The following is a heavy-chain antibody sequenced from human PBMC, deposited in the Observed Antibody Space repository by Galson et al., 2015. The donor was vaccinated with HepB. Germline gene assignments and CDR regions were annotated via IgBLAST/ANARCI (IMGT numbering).Heavy chain of an antibody. D-gene: IGHD3-10*01. J-gene: IGHJ4*02. CDR3: ANGPAGYYGSGLYYFDS. Sequence: SLRLSCAASGFTFSSYAMSWVRQAPGKGLEWVSAISVSGGGAYYAASVKGRFTISRDNSKNTLYLQMNSLRAEDTALYYCANGPAGYYGSGLYYFDSWGQGTLVTVSS. V-gene: IGHV3-23*01. CDR2: ISVSGGGA. CDR1: GFTFSSYA.